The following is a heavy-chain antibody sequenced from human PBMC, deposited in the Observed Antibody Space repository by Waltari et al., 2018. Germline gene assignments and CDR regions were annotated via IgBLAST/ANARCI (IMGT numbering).Heavy chain of an antibody. CDR3: TKDLLPGGADV. J-gene: IGHJ6*02. CDR1: RFTFDGYA. D-gene: IGHD2-15*01. Sequence: EVQLMESGGGLVQPGRSLRLSCAGSRFTFDGYAMTWVRQVPGRAREWVSGMDWRSGRMAYADSVKGRFIISRDDARNSLNLQMNTLRVDDTAVYYCTKDLLPGGADVWGRGTTVTVSS. V-gene: IGHV3-9*01. CDR2: MDWRSGRM.